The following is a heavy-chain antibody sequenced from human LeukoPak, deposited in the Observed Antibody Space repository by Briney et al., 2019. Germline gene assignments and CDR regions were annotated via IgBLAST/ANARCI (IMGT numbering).Heavy chain of an antibody. D-gene: IGHD4-17*01. V-gene: IGHV3-21*04. CDR1: GFTFSTYS. Sequence: PGGSLRLSCAASGFTFSTYSMNWVRQAPGKGLEWVSSISTTSRYIYYADSVKGRFTISRDNSENTLYLQMNSLRAEDTAVYYCAKRDRTVTHAFDIWGPGTMVTVSS. CDR2: ISTTSRYI. CDR3: AKRDRTVTHAFDI. J-gene: IGHJ3*02.